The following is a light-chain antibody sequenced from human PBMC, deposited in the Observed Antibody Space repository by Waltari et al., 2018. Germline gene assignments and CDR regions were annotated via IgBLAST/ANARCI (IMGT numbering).Light chain of an antibody. Sequence: QSALTQPASVSGSPGQSITISCTGTSSDVGNYKRVSWYHQHPGKAPKLKIYAVSKRPSGVSDRFSGSKSGDMASLTISGLQPEDEAEYFCSSYAGSSKGVFGGGTKVTVL. CDR1: SSDVGNYKR. CDR2: AVS. J-gene: IGLJ2*01. V-gene: IGLV2-23*02. CDR3: SSYAGSSKGV.